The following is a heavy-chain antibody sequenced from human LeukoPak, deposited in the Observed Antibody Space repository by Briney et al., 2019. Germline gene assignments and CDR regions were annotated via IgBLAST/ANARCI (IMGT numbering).Heavy chain of an antibody. V-gene: IGHV1-69*06. CDR1: GGTFSSYA. CDR3: ARVGLYGSGRDY. J-gene: IGHJ4*02. Sequence: SVKVSCKASGGTFSSYAISWVRQAPGQGLEWMGRIIPIFGTANYAQKFQGRVTITADKSTSTAYMELSSLRSEDTAAYYCARVGLYGSGRDYWGQGTLVTVSS. CDR2: IIPIFGTA. D-gene: IGHD3-10*01.